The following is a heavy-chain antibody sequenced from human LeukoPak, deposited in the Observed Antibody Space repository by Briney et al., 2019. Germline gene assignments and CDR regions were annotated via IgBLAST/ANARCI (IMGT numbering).Heavy chain of an antibody. V-gene: IGHV6-1*01. Sequence: SQTLSLTCAISGDTVSSSSVTWTWIGQSPSRGLEWLGRTYFTSKWYNSYAVSVRGRITINPDTSKNQFSLHLNSVTPEDTAVYYCAREIISGYIDYWGQGSLVTVSS. J-gene: IGHJ4*02. CDR3: AREIISGYIDY. CDR2: TYFTSKWYN. CDR1: GDTVSSSSVT. D-gene: IGHD3-3*02.